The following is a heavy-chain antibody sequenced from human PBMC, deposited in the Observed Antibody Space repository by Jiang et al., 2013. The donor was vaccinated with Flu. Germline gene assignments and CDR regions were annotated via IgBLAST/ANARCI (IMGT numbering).Heavy chain of an antibody. D-gene: IGHD3-10*01. J-gene: IGHJ4*02. CDR3: SRDLVRDVIIIPSGYCDC. Sequence: VQLVESGGGLVQPGRSLSLSCIGSGFTFGDYGLNWFRQAPGKGLEWVGFIGSKLYGGRREYGASVRGRFTISRDDSKSVAYLQMNSLKTEDSALYYCSRDLVRDVIIIPSGYCDCWGQGALVTVSS. CDR2: IGSKLYGGRR. V-gene: IGHV3-49*03. CDR1: GFTFGDYG.